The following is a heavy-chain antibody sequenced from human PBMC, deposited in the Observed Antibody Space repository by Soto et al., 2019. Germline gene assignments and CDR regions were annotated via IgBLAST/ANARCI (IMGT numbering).Heavy chain of an antibody. V-gene: IGHV5-51*01. D-gene: IGHD2-21*01. J-gene: IGHJ6*02. CDR3: ARVIVPQVSTLGRLDV. Sequence: XLEISCKSSETXSPHKMLAWVRHTPEEGLELLGVISPLDSYTKYSPSFEGQVNMSVDKSVNTASLLLNSLPASDPAIYSWARVIVPQVSTLGRLDVWGQGNTGTVSS. CDR2: ISPLDSYT. CDR1: ETXSPHKM.